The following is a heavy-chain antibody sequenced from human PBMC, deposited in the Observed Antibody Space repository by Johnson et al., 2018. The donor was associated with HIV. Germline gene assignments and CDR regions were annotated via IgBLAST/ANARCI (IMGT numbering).Heavy chain of an antibody. CDR1: GFTFSSYA. CDR3: ARARWYLGGGSGCAFDI. Sequence: VQLVESGGGLVQPGGSLRLSCAASGFTFSSYAMSWVRQAPGKGLEWVSAISGSGSTIYYADSVKGRFTISRDNAKHSLSLQMNSLRGEDTAVYYCARARWYLGGGSGCAFDIWGQGTMVTVSS. D-gene: IGHD2-15*01. J-gene: IGHJ3*02. V-gene: IGHV3-48*04. CDR2: ISGSGSTI.